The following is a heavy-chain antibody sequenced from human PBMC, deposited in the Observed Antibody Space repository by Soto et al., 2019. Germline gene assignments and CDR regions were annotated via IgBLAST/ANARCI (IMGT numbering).Heavy chain of an antibody. CDR1: GYTFTSYG. V-gene: IGHV1-18*01. D-gene: IGHD3-3*01. J-gene: IGHJ4*02. CDR3: ARDLFDFCSGYQSWYFDY. CDR2: ISAYNGNT. Sequence: QVQLVQSGAEVKKPGASVKVSCKASGYTFTSYGISWGRQAPGQGLEWMGWISAYNGNTNYAQKLQGRVTMTTDTSTSTAYMELRSLRSDDTAVYYCARDLFDFCSGYQSWYFDYWGQGTLVTVSS.